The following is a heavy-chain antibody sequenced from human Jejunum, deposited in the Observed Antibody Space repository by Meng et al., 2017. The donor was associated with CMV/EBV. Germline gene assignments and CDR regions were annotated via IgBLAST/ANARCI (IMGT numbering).Heavy chain of an antibody. CDR3: ATTSGSSY. D-gene: IGHD6-6*01. CDR2: IKQDGSEK. CDR1: GVTFSTFW. Sequence: SCASCGVTFSTFWMSWFRQAPGKELEGVAHIKQDGSEKYYVDSVKGRFTISRDNTENSLFLQMNTLRAEDTAVYYCATTSGSSYWGQGALVTVSS. J-gene: IGHJ4*02. V-gene: IGHV3-7*01.